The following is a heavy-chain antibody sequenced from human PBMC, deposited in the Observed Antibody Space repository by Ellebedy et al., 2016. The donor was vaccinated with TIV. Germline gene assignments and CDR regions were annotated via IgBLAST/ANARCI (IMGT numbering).Heavy chain of an antibody. CDR3: AKSSTNTYYYGMDV. Sequence: GGSLRLSXAASGFTFSSYGMHWVRQAPGKGLEWVAVISYDGSNKYYADSVKGRFTISRDNSKNTLYLQMNSLRAEDTAVYYCAKSSTNTYYYGMDVWGQGTTVTVSS. V-gene: IGHV3-30*18. CDR1: GFTFSSYG. D-gene: IGHD2-2*01. CDR2: ISYDGSNK. J-gene: IGHJ6*02.